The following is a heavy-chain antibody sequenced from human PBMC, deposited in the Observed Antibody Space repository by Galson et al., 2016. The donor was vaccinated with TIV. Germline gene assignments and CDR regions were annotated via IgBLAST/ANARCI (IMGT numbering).Heavy chain of an antibody. CDR1: GDSIGTSTFY. D-gene: IGHD1-26*01. J-gene: IGHJ3*01. Sequence: LSLTCSVSGDSIGTSTFYWGWIRQAPGKGLEWIGSLYYFGQTYYNPSLKSRVTISMDTSKNQVSLRLSSVTAADTAMYFCARDRGIVLVISGGYDAFDVWGHGTMVTVSS. CDR2: LYYFGQT. V-gene: IGHV4-39*07. CDR3: ARDRGIVLVISGGYDAFDV.